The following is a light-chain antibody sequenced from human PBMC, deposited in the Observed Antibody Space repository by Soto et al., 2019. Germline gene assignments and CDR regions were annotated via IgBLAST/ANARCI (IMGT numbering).Light chain of an antibody. V-gene: IGKV3-11*01. CDR2: DAS. Sequence: DIVLTQSPATLSLSPGERATLSCRASQSVSSYLAWYQQKPGQAPRLLIYDASNRATGIPARFSGSGSGTEFTLTISSLGPEDSAVYYCHQRFNWPRTFGQGTKLEIK. CDR3: HQRFNWPRT. CDR1: QSVSSY. J-gene: IGKJ2*01.